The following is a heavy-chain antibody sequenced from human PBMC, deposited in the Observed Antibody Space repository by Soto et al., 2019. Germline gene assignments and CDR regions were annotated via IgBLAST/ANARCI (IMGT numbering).Heavy chain of an antibody. V-gene: IGHV3-48*01. Sequence: PGGSLRLSCAASGFTFNTYSMNWVRQAPGKGLEWVSYITYNGGTIHYADSVKGRFTISRDNAKNSLYLQMNSLRAEDTAVYYCARDARKANLDSWGQGTLVTVSS. CDR2: ITYNGGTI. J-gene: IGHJ4*02. CDR3: ARDARKANLDS. CDR1: GFTFNTYS.